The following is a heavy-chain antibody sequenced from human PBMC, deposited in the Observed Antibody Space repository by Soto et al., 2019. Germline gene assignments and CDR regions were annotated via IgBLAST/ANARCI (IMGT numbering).Heavy chain of an antibody. Sequence: QVQLVQSGAEVKKPGSSVKVSCKASGGTFSSYTITWVRQAPGQGLEWMGRIIPILGIANSAQKFQGRVTITADKSTSTAYMELCSLSSEDTAVYYCARDEHGQLWLGESAGVDVWGQGRTVTVSS. CDR3: ARDEHGQLWLGESAGVDV. V-gene: IGHV1-69*08. CDR1: GGTFSSYT. CDR2: IIPILGIA. J-gene: IGHJ6*02. D-gene: IGHD3-10*01.